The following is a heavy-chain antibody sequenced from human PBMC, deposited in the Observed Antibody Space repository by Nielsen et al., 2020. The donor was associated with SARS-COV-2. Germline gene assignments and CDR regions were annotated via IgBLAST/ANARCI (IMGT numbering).Heavy chain of an antibody. J-gene: IGHJ3*02. CDR1: GFTFSSYS. CDR2: ISSSSYI. Sequence: GESLKISCAASGFTFSSYSMNWVRQAPGKGLEWVSSISSSSYIYYADSVKGRFTISRDNAKNSLYLQMNSLRAEDTAVYYCAKNPRYSSSSGAFDIWGQGTMVTVSS. CDR3: AKNPRYSSSSGAFDI. V-gene: IGHV3-21*04. D-gene: IGHD6-6*01.